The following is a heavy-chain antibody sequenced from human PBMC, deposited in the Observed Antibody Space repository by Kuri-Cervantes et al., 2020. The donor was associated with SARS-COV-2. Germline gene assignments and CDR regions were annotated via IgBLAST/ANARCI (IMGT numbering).Heavy chain of an antibody. V-gene: IGHV1-69*01. J-gene: IGHJ5*02. CDR2: IIPIFGTA. D-gene: IGHD2-21*02. CDR1: GGTFSSYA. Sequence: GGSLRLSCKASGGTFSSYAISWVREARGQGLEWMGGIIPIFGTANYAQKFQGRVTITADESASTAYMELSSLRSEDTAVYYCARASYFTAENWFDPWGQGTLVTVSS. CDR3: ARASYFTAENWFDP.